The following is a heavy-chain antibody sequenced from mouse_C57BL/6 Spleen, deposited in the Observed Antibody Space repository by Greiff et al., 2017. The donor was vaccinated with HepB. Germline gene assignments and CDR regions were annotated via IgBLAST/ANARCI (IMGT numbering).Heavy chain of an antibody. CDR1: GYTFTSYW. CDR2: INPSNGGT. J-gene: IGHJ3*01. V-gene: IGHV1-53*01. D-gene: IGHD1-1*01. CDR3: ARRITTVVEGFAY. Sequence: ASGYTFTSYWMHWVKQRPGQGLEWIGNINPSNGGTNYNEKFKSKATLTVDKSSSTAYMQLSSLTSEDSAVYYCARRITTVVEGFAYWGQGTLVTVSA.